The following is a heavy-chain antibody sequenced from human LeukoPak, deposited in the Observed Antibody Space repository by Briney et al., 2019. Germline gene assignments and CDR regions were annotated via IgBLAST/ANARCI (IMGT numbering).Heavy chain of an antibody. CDR1: GFTFDDYA. D-gene: IGHD3-22*01. V-gene: IGHV3-9*01. CDR2: ISWNSGSI. J-gene: IGHJ4*02. CDR3: ATSGYYSDY. Sequence: GGSLRLSCAASGFTFDDYAMHWVRQAPGKGLEWVSGISWNSGSIGYADSVKGRFTISRDNSKNTLYLQMNSLRAEDTAVYYCATSGYYSDYWGQGTLVTVSS.